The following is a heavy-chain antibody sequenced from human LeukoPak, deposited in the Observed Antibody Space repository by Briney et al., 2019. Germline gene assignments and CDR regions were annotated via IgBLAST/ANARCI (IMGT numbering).Heavy chain of an antibody. V-gene: IGHV1-18*01. CDR1: GYTFTSYG. J-gene: IGHJ4*02. CDR3: ARADGSGNYYIAY. CDR2: ISAYNGNT. D-gene: IGHD3-10*01. Sequence: ASVKVSCKASGYTFTSYGISWVRQAPGQGLEWMGWISAYNGNTNYAQKLQGRVTMTTDTSTSTVYMELSSLISEDTAMYYCARADGSGNYYIAYWGQGALVTVSS.